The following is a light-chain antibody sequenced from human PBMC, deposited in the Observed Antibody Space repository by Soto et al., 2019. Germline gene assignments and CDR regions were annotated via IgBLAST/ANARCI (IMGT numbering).Light chain of an antibody. J-gene: IGKJ4*01. CDR2: DAS. CDR3: QHRFDWPLT. CDR1: QSVNTY. V-gene: IGKV3-11*01. Sequence: EIVLTQSPATLSLSPGERATLSCRASQSVNTYLVWYQQKPGQAPRLLIYDASNRATGIPVRFSGSGSGTDFTLTISSLEPEDFAVYYCQHRFDWPLTFGGGTKVEIK.